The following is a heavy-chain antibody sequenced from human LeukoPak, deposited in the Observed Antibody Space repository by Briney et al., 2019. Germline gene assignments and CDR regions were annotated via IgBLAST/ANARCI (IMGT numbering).Heavy chain of an antibody. D-gene: IGHD6-13*01. CDR2: IYSGGST. Sequence: PGGSLRLSCAASGFTVSSNYMSWVRQAPGKGLEWVSVIYSGGSTYYADSVKGRFTISRDNSKNTLYLQMNSLRAEDTAVYYCAREISSWYYYGMDVWGQGTTVTVSS. J-gene: IGHJ6*02. CDR3: AREISSWYYYGMDV. CDR1: GFTVSSNY. V-gene: IGHV3-53*01.